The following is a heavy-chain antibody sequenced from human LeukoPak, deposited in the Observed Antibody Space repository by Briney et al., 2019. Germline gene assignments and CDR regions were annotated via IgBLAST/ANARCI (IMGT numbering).Heavy chain of an antibody. CDR2: IYYSGST. V-gene: IGHV4-31*03. D-gene: IGHD3-22*01. J-gene: IGHJ3*02. Sequence: SETLSLTCTASGGSISSGGYYWSWIRQHPGKGLEWIGYIYYSGSTYYNPSLKSRVTISVDTSKNQFSLKLSSVTAADTAVYYCASSTYYYDSSGYNSEGPDAFDIWGQGTMVTVSS. CDR3: ASSTYYYDSSGYNSEGPDAFDI. CDR1: GGSISSGGYY.